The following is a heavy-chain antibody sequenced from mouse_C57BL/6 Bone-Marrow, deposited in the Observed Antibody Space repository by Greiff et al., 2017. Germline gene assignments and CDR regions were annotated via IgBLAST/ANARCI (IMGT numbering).Heavy chain of an antibody. V-gene: IGHV1-4*01. CDR3: ARWDGYYAWFAY. J-gene: IGHJ3*01. D-gene: IGHD2-3*01. CDR1: GYTFTSYT. CDR2: INPSSGYT. Sequence: VQLQQPGAELARPGASVKMSCKASGYTFTSYTMHWVKQRPGQGLEWIGYINPSSGYTKYNQKFKDKATLTADKSSSTAYMQLSSLTSEDSAVYYCARWDGYYAWFAYWGQGTLVTVSA.